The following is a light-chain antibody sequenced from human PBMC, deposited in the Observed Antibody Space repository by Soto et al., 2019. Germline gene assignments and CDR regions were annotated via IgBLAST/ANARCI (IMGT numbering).Light chain of an antibody. Sequence: QSALTQPASVSGSPGQSITISCTGTSNDVGAYNFVSWYQHHPGKAPKLMIYDVSKRPSGVPDRFSGSKSGNTASLTISGLQAEDEADYYCCSYAGSYTWVFGGGTKVTVL. V-gene: IGLV2-11*01. CDR1: SNDVGAYNF. CDR2: DVS. J-gene: IGLJ3*02. CDR3: CSYAGSYTWV.